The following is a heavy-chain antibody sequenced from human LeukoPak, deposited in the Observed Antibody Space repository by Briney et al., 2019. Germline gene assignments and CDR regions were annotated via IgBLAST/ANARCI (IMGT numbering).Heavy chain of an antibody. CDR1: GFSCSSYW. J-gene: IGHJ4*02. D-gene: IGHD1-26*01. Sequence: GGSLRLSCSASGFSCSSYWMSWVRQAPGKGLEWVAHINEAGSEKYYVDSVKGRFFISRDNAAKSLSLQMNRLRDADTAVYYCARVSVGAPAFDYWGQGNLVTVSS. V-gene: IGHV3-7*01. CDR2: INEAGSEK. CDR3: ARVSVGAPAFDY.